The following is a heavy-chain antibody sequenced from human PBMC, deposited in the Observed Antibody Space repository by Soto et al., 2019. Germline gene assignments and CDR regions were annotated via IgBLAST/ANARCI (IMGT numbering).Heavy chain of an antibody. J-gene: IGHJ5*02. Sequence: ASVKVSCKASGGTFSSYAISWVRRAPGQGLEWMGGIIPIFGTANYAQKFQGRVTITADKSTSTAYMELSSLRSEDTAVYYCARRHITGTTQWFDPWGQGTLVTVSS. CDR2: IIPIFGTA. V-gene: IGHV1-69*06. D-gene: IGHD1-7*01. CDR3: ARRHITGTTQWFDP. CDR1: GGTFSSYA.